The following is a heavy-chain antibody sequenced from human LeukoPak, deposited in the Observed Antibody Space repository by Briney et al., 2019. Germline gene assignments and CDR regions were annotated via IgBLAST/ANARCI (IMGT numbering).Heavy chain of an antibody. Sequence: ASVKVSCKASGYTFTSYYMHWVRQAPGQGLEWMGIINPSGGSTSYAQKFQGRVTMTRDTSTSTVYMELSSLRSEDTAVYYCARVPAPWARQIYGTFDIWGQGTMVTVSS. V-gene: IGHV1-46*01. CDR1: GYTFTSYY. CDR3: ARVPAPWARQIYGTFDI. D-gene: IGHD6-6*01. CDR2: INPSGGST. J-gene: IGHJ3*02.